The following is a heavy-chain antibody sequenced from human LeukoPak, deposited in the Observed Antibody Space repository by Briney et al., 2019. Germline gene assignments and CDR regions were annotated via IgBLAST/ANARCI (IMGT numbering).Heavy chain of an antibody. Sequence: GGSLRLSCAASGFTFSSYSMNWVRQAPGKGLEWVSSISSSSSYIYYADSVKGRFTISRDNAKNSLYLQMNSLRAEDTAVYYCAVSYDSSGYYYLWGRGTLVTVSS. CDR3: AVSYDSSGYYYL. CDR2: ISSSSSYI. J-gene: IGHJ4*02. CDR1: GFTFSSYS. D-gene: IGHD3-22*01. V-gene: IGHV3-21*01.